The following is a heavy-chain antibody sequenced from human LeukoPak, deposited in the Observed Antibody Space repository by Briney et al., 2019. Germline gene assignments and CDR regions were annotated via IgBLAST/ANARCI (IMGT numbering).Heavy chain of an antibody. D-gene: IGHD1-26*01. V-gene: IGHV4-28*03. CDR1: GFSISSSNW. J-gene: IGHJ6*03. CDR3: AREGPIVGATTYYYYYYMDV. CDR2: IYYSGST. Sequence: PSDTLSLTCAVSGFSISSSNWWGWIRQPPGKGLEWIGYIYYSGSTNYNPSLKSRVTISVDTSKNQFSLKLSSVTAADTAVYYCAREGPIVGATTYYYYYYMDVWGKGTTVTISS.